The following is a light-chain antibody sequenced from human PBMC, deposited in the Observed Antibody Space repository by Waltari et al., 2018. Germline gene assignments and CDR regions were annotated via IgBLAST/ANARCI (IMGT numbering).Light chain of an antibody. CDR2: DTS. J-gene: IGKJ4*01. CDR3: QQRHNWPLT. V-gene: IGKV3-11*01. Sequence: EIVLTQSPATQSLSPGERATLSCRASQSFSSYLAWYQQKPGQAPRLLIYDTSNRASGIPARFSGRGSGTDFSLSISSLEPEDFAVYYCQQRHNWPLTFGGGTKVEIK. CDR1: QSFSSY.